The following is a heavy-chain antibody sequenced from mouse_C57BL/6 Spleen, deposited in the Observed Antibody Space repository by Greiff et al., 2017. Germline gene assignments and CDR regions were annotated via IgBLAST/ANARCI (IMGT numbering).Heavy chain of an antibody. Sequence: VLLQQPGAELVKPGASVKLSCKASGYTITSYWMHWVKQRPEQGLEWIGMIHPNSGSTNYNEKFKSKATLTVEKSSSTNSIQLRSITSADAAVFYCASGGTTVAAIDYWGQGTTLTVSS. D-gene: IGHD1-1*01. CDR1: GYTITSYW. V-gene: IGHV1-64*01. J-gene: IGHJ2*01. CDR2: IHPNSGST. CDR3: ASGGTTVAAIDY.